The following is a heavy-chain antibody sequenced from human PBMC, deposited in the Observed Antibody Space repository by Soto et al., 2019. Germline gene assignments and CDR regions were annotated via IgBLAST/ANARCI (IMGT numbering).Heavy chain of an antibody. CDR3: ARHPTGDYLGAFDF. D-gene: IGHD4-17*01. J-gene: IGHJ3*01. Sequence: EVQLLEPGGGLVQPGGSLRLSCAASGFTFSSFFMSWVRQAPGKGLDWVSGIGANGGGTYYADSVKGRFIISRDNSKNPLSVQMNSLRAEDTAVYYCARHPTGDYLGAFDFWGQKTMVTVSS. V-gene: IGHV3-23*01. CDR2: IGANGGGT. CDR1: GFTFSSFF.